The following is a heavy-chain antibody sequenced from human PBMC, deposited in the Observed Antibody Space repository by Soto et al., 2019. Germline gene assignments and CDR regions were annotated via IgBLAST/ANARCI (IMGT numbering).Heavy chain of an antibody. CDR2: IYSGGST. Sequence: EVQLVETGGGLIQPGGSLRLSCAASGFTVSSNYMSWVRQAPGKGLEWVSVIYSGGSTYYADSVKGRFTISRDNSKNTLDLQMNSLRAEDTAVYYCARGGTVTTPNLSYYVYGMHVWGQGTTDTVSS. CDR1: GFTVSSNY. CDR3: ARGGTVTTPNLSYYVYGMHV. V-gene: IGHV3-53*02. D-gene: IGHD4-17*01. J-gene: IGHJ6*02.